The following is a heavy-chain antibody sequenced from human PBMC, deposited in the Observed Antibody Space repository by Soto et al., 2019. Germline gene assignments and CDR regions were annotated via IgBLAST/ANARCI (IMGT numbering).Heavy chain of an antibody. CDR3: AKGSQMWKSDY. J-gene: IGHJ4*02. CDR1: GYTXIDYA. CDR2: ISTGNGKK. V-gene: IGHV1-3*04. Sequence: SXKVSFQAAGYTXIDYAFNWVRQAPGQRLEWIGWISTGNGKKKYSQKFQGRVTITRHKSAIKAYMEMSSLRSEDTAVYYCAKGSQMWKSDYWGQGTLGTVSS. D-gene: IGHD1-1*01.